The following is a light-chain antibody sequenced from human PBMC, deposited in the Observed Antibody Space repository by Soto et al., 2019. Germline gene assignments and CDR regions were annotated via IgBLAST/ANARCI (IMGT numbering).Light chain of an antibody. CDR1: ETVSRNY. Sequence: DIVLTQFPGTLSLSPGERATLSCRASETVSRNYIAWYQQNPGQGPRLLIYGATNRAAGIPDRFSGSGSGTDFTLTISRLEPEDFAVYYCQQYGSSYTFGQGTKLEIK. CDR2: GAT. J-gene: IGKJ2*01. CDR3: QQYGSSYT. V-gene: IGKV3-20*01.